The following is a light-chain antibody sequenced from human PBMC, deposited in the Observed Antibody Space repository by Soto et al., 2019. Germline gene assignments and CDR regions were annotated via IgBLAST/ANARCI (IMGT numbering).Light chain of an antibody. Sequence: QLVLTQSPSASASLGASVKLTCTLSSGHSSYAIAWHQQQPEKGPRYLMKLNSDGSHSKGDGIPDRFSGSSSGAERYLTISSLQSEDEADYCCQTWGNGIRVFGGGTKLTVL. V-gene: IGLV4-69*01. CDR2: LNSDGSH. CDR1: SGHSSYA. J-gene: IGLJ3*02. CDR3: QTWGNGIRV.